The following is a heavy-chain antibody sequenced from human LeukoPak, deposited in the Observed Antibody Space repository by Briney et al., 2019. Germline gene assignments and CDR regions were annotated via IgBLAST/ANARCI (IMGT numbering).Heavy chain of an antibody. J-gene: IGHJ5*02. Sequence: PGRSLRLSCAASGFTFSSYAMHWVRQAPGKGLEWVAVISYDGSNKYYADSVKGRFTISRDNSKNTLYLQMNSLRVEDAAVYYCSKDLTSDFGGDLDPWGQGTLVTVSS. CDR2: ISYDGSNK. V-gene: IGHV3-30-3*01. CDR1: GFTFSSYA. CDR3: SKDLTSDFGGDLDP. D-gene: IGHD3-10*01.